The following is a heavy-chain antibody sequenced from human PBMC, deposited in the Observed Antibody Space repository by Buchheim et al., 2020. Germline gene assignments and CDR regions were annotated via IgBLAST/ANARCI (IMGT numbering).Heavy chain of an antibody. CDR2: ISYDGSNK. V-gene: IGHV3-30-3*01. Sequence: QVQLVESGGGVVQPGRSLRLSCAASGFTFSSYAMHWVRQAPGKGLEWVAVISYDGSNKYYADSVKGRFTISRDNSKNPLYLQMNSLRAEDTAVYYCASQPMYKNWFDPWGQGTL. CDR1: GFTFSSYA. CDR3: ASQPMYKNWFDP. D-gene: IGHD1-14*01. J-gene: IGHJ5*02.